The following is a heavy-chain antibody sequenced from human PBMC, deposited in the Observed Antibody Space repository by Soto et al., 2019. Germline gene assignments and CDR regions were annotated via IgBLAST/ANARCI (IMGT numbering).Heavy chain of an antibody. CDR3: ARSYCSGGSCYLLGYYGMDV. CDR1: GGSISSYY. D-gene: IGHD2-15*01. J-gene: IGHJ6*02. V-gene: IGHV4-59*01. Sequence: KTSETLSLTCTVSGGSISSYYWSWIRQPPGKGLEWIGYIYYSGSTNYNPSLKSRVTISVDTSKNQFSLKLSSVTAADTAVYYCARSYCSGGSCYLLGYYGMDVWGQGTTVTVSS. CDR2: IYYSGST.